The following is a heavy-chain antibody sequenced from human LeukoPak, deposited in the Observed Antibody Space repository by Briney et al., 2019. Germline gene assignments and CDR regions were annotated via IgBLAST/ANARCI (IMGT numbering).Heavy chain of an antibody. CDR2: IYYSGST. V-gene: IGHV4-31*03. Sequence: TLSLTCTVSGGSISSGGYYWSWIRQHPGQGLEWIGYIYYSGSTYYNPSLKSRVTISVDTSKNQFSLKLSSVTAADTAVYYCARGSGGITYYYDSSGYSLFDYWGQGTLVTVSS. J-gene: IGHJ4*02. CDR1: GGSISSGGYY. CDR3: ARGSGGITYYYDSSGYSLFDY. D-gene: IGHD3-22*01.